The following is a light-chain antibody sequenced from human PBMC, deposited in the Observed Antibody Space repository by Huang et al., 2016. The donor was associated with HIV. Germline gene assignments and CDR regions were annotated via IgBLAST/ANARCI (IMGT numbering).Light chain of an antibody. CDR1: QSVSSK. CDR3: HQYSNWPGT. J-gene: IGKJ1*01. Sequence: EILMTQSPVTLSVSPGGRASLSCRASQSVSSKLAWYQQWPGQAPRLLIYVASSRATGVPARFSGSGSGTEFTVTISSLQSEDFAIYYCHQYSNWPGTFGQGTKVEVK. CDR2: VAS. V-gene: IGKV3-15*01.